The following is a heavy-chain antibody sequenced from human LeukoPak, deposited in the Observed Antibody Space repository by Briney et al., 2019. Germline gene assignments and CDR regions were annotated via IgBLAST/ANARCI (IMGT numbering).Heavy chain of an antibody. CDR3: ARERGVQLERKLDH. Sequence: GASVKVSCKASGYTFTDYYMHWVRQAPGQGLEWMGWINPYTGGTNYAQKFQGRVTMPRDSSISTAYMELSSLTSDDTAVCYCARERGVQLERKLDHWGQGTLVTVSS. D-gene: IGHD1-1*01. J-gene: IGHJ4*02. CDR1: GYTFTDYY. V-gene: IGHV1-2*02. CDR2: INPYTGGT.